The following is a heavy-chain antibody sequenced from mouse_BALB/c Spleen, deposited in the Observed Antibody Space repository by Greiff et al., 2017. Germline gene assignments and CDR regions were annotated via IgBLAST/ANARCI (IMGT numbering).Heavy chain of an antibody. CDR2: ISSGGGST. Sequence: EVKLMESGGGLVKPGGSLKLSCAASGFAFSSYDMSWVRQTPEKRLEWVAYISSGGGSTYYPDTVKGRFTISRDNAKNTLYLQMSSLKSEDTAMYYYARDGGYSYYYAMDYWGQGTSVTVSS. CDR3: ARDGGYSYYYAMDY. V-gene: IGHV5-12-1*01. CDR1: GFAFSSYD. D-gene: IGHD2-3*01. J-gene: IGHJ4*01.